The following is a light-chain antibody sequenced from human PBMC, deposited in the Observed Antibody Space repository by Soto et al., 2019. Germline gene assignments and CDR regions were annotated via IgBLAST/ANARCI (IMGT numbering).Light chain of an antibody. CDR3: QQYTPLT. Sequence: DIQMTQSPSTLSASVGDKVTITCRASQSISSWLAWYQQKPGKAPKLLIYDASSLESGVPSRFSGSGSGTEFTLTISSLQPDDFATYYCQQYTPLTFGGGTKVDIK. CDR2: DAS. J-gene: IGKJ4*01. CDR1: QSISSW. V-gene: IGKV1-5*01.